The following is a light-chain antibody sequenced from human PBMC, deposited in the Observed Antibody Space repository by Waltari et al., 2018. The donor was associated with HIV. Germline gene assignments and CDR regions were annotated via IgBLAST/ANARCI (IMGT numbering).Light chain of an antibody. CDR1: TGAGTSGHS. CDR2: DTS. CDR3: LVSYSGNWV. Sequence: QAVVTQEPSLTGSPGGTVTLTCGTSTGAGTSGHSHYWFQPKPGQAPRTLIYDTSNKHSWTPARFSGSLLGGKAALTLSGAQPEDEAEYYCLVSYSGNWVFGGGTKLTVL. J-gene: IGLJ3*02. V-gene: IGLV7-46*01.